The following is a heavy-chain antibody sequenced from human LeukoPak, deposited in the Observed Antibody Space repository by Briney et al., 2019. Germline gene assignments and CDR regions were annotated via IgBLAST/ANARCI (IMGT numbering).Heavy chain of an antibody. CDR3: ARDNYGAEEGIGSSLVWLDP. V-gene: IGHV7-4-1*02. D-gene: IGHD6-13*01. J-gene: IGHJ5*02. Sequence: RASVKVSCKASGYTFTSYYMHWVRQAPGQGLEWMGWIDTNTGNPTYAQGFTEQFVFSLDTSVNTAYLQINSLKSEDTAIYYCARDNYGAEEGIGSSLVWLDPWGQGTLVTVSS. CDR1: GYTFTSYY. CDR2: IDTNTGNP.